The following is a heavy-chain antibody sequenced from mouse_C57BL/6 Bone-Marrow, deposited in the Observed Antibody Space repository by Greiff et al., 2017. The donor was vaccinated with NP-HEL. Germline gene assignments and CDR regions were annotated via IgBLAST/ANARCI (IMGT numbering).Heavy chain of an antibody. J-gene: IGHJ3*01. CDR3: ARSPYSNSSWFAY. Sequence: QVQLQQSGAELVKPGASVKISCKASGYAFSSYWMNWVKQRPGKGLEWIGQIYPGDGDTNYNGKFKGKATLTADKSSSTAYMQLSSLTSEDSAVYFCARSPYSNSSWFAYWGQGTLVTVSA. CDR2: IYPGDGDT. V-gene: IGHV1-80*01. CDR1: GYAFSSYW. D-gene: IGHD2-5*01.